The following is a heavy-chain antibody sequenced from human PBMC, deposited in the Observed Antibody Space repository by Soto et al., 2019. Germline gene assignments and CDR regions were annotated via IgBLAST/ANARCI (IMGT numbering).Heavy chain of an antibody. CDR3: ARSSPYIVVRKPTGNQDYYGMDV. CDR2: IIPVFGTT. V-gene: IGHV1-69*13. CDR1: GGTFSNYT. Sequence: SVKVSCKASGGTFSNYTISWVRQAPGQGLEWMGGIIPVFGTTDYEQKFQGRVTITADGSTSTAYMKLSSLRSADTAVYYCARSSPYIVVRKPTGNQDYYGMDVWGQGTTVTV. D-gene: IGHD2-2*01. J-gene: IGHJ6*02.